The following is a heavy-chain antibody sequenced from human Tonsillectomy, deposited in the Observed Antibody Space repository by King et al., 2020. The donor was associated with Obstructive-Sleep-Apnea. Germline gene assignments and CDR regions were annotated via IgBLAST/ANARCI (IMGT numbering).Heavy chain of an antibody. CDR1: GYSFTGYY. V-gene: IGHV1-2*02. CDR2: INPNSGGT. Sequence: QLVQSGAEVKKPGASVKVSCKASGYSFTGYYIHWVRQAPGEGLEWVGWINPNSGGTNYAQKFQGRVTMTRDTSISTAYMERSRLRSDDTAVYYCAKTFKAGYCSGGSCSPKDVWGQGTTVTVSS. D-gene: IGHD2-15*01. CDR3: AKTFKAGYCSGGSCSPKDV. J-gene: IGHJ6*02.